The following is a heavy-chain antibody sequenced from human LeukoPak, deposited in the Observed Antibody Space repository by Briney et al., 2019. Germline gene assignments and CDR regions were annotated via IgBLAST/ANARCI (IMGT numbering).Heavy chain of an antibody. D-gene: IGHD3-10*01. J-gene: IGHJ4*02. V-gene: IGHV4-30-4*08. CDR2: IYYSGST. CDR3: ARVSGGVRGVIISTSFYFDY. Sequence: PSETLSLTCAVYGGSFSGYYWSWIRQPPGKGLEWIGYIYYSGSTYYNPSLKSRVTISVDTSKNQFSLKLSSVTAADTAVYYCARVSGGVRGVIISTSFYFDYWGQGTLVTVSS. CDR1: GGSFSGYY.